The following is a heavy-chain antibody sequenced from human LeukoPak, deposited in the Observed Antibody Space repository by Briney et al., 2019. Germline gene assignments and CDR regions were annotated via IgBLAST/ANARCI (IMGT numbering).Heavy chain of an antibody. CDR2: IGSDYDR. CDR1: GFAFGSYA. V-gene: IGHV3-23*01. Sequence: PGGSLSLSCTASGFAFGSYAMAWVRQAPGKGLEGVAAIGSDYDRVHEDSVKGRFTISRDNSKSTLYLQMDNLRPEDTAVYFCAKSAGVATIYFDCWGQGALVTVSS. CDR3: AKSAGVATIYFDC. D-gene: IGHD5-12*01. J-gene: IGHJ4*02.